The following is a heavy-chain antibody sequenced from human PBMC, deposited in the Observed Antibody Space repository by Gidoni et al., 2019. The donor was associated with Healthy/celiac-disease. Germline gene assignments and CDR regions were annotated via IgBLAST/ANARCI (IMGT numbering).Heavy chain of an antibody. J-gene: IGHJ6*02. Sequence: QVQLVQSGAEVKKPGASVKVSCKAPGYTFTSYDINRVRQATGQGLEWMGWMKPNSGNTGYAQEFQGRVTMTRNTSISTAYMEQRSLRSEETAVYYCASRPLYYYYYGMDVWGQGTTVTVSS. CDR2: MKPNSGNT. CDR3: ASRPLYYYYYGMDV. V-gene: IGHV1-8*01. CDR1: GYTFTSYD.